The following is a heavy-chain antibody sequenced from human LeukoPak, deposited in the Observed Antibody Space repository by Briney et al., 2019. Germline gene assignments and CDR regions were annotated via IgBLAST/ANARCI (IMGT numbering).Heavy chain of an antibody. D-gene: IGHD3-22*01. CDR3: ASVDRDYYDSSGYYYDYFDY. J-gene: IGHJ4*02. CDR2: IKQDGSEK. Sequence: GGSLRLSYAASGFTFSSYWMNWVRQAPGKGLEWVANIKQDGSEKYYVDPVKGQFTISRDNAKNSLYLQMNSLRAEDTAVYYRASVDRDYYDSSGYYYDYFDYWGQGTLVTVSS. V-gene: IGHV3-7*01. CDR1: GFTFSSYW.